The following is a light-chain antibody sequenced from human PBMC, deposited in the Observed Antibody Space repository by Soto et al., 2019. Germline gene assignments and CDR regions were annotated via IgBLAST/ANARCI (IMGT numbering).Light chain of an antibody. V-gene: IGKV1-39*01. Sequence: DLQMTQSPSSLSALVGDRVTITCRASQSISSYLNWYQQKPGKAPKLLIYSASSLQSGVPSRFSGGGSGTDFTLTITYLQPEDFATYYCQQSYSTPLTFGGGTKVEIK. CDR2: SAS. CDR1: QSISSY. CDR3: QQSYSTPLT. J-gene: IGKJ4*01.